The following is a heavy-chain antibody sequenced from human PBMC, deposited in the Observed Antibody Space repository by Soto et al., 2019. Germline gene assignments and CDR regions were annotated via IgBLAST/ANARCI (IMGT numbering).Heavy chain of an antibody. D-gene: IGHD2-15*01. V-gene: IGHV1-18*01. CDR2: ISAYNGNT. Sequence: GASVKVSCKASGYTFTSYGISWVRQAPGQGLEWMGWISAYNGNTNYAQKLQGRVTMTTDTSTSTAYMELRSLRSDDTAVYYCAREKLECSGGSCYTYFDYWGQGTLVPVAS. J-gene: IGHJ4*02. CDR3: AREKLECSGGSCYTYFDY. CDR1: GYTFTSYG.